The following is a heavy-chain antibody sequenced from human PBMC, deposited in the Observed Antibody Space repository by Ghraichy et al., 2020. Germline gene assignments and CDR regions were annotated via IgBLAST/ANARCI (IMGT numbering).Heavy chain of an antibody. J-gene: IGHJ5*02. CDR3: VRGVGAPNWFDA. V-gene: IGHV1-2*02. CDR2: INPKDDGR. CDR1: GYTFSDFY. D-gene: IGHD1-26*01. Sequence: ASVKVSCKTSGYTFSDFYIHWVRQAPGQGLEWVAWINPKDDGRDYAQKFKDRVTVTRDTSISTAYIEMRSLTYDDSAVFYCVRGVGAPNWFDAWGQGTLVTVPS.